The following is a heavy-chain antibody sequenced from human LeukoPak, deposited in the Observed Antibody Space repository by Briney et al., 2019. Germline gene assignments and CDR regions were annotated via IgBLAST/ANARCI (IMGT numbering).Heavy chain of an antibody. V-gene: IGHV3-23*01. D-gene: IGHD3-9*01. Sequence: ARSLRLSCPASGFTLSTYAMSWVSQAPGKAQEWVSAISGRGGSTYYADSVKGRFTISRDNSKNTLYLQMNSLRAEDTAVYYCAKDRYFDWDGWFDPWGQGTLVTVSS. J-gene: IGHJ5*02. CDR1: GFTLSTYA. CDR3: AKDRYFDWDGWFDP. CDR2: ISGRGGST.